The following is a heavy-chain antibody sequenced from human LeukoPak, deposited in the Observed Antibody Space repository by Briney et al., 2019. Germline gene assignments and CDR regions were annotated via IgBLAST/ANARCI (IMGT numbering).Heavy chain of an antibody. CDR2: IHHSGST. J-gene: IGHJ4*02. CDR3: AGRRGYSYPTYFDY. Sequence: SETLSLTCAVSGYSISSGYYWGWIRQPPGKGLEWIGSIHHSGSTYYNPSLKSRVTISVDTSKNQSSLKLSSVTAADAAVYYCAGRRGYSYPTYFDYWGQGTLVTVSS. D-gene: IGHD5-18*01. CDR1: GYSISSGYY. V-gene: IGHV4-38-2*01.